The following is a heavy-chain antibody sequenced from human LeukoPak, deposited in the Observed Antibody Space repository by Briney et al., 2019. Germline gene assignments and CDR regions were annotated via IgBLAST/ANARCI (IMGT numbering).Heavy chain of an antibody. D-gene: IGHD3-22*01. V-gene: IGHV3-23*01. CDR1: GFTISSYA. J-gene: IGHJ4*02. CDR3: AKGPQVGSGYHPDY. CDR2: ISGSAT. Sequence: GGSLRLSCAASGFTISSYAMTWFRQAPEKGLEWVSLISGSATYYADSVKGRFTISRDNSKNTLYLEMKSLRVEDTALFYCAKGPQVGSGYHPDYWGQGTLVTVSS.